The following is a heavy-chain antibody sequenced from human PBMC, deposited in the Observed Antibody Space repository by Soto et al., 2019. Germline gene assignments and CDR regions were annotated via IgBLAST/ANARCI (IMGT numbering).Heavy chain of an antibody. CDR1: GGSISHYY. CDR2: IFYTGST. V-gene: IGHV4-59*01. CDR3: ARIKRGFTYGSILDF. D-gene: IGHD5-18*01. Sequence: SETLSLTCSVSGGSISHYYWGWLRQPPGRGLKCIGYIFYTGSTNYSPSLKSRLSISVDTSQNQFSLRLRSVTAADTAIYYCARIKRGFTYGSILDFWGQGILVTVS. J-gene: IGHJ4*02.